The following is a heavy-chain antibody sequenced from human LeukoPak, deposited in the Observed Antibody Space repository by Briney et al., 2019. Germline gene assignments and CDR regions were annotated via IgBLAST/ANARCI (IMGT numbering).Heavy chain of an antibody. D-gene: IGHD3-10*01. CDR3: ARGITALDAFDI. V-gene: IGHV4-31*03. Sequence: SETLSLTCTVSGGSISSGGYYWSWIRQHPGKGLEWIGYIYYSGSTYYNPYLKIRVTISVDTSKNQFPLKLSSVTAAGAAVYYCARGITALDAFDIWGQGTMVTVSS. J-gene: IGHJ3*02. CDR2: IYYSGST. CDR1: GGSISSGGYY.